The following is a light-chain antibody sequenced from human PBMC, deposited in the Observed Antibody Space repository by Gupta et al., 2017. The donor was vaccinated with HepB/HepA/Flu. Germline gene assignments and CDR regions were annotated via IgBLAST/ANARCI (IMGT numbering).Light chain of an antibody. V-gene: IGLV1-51*01. CDR3: ATWDSSRLWV. CDR2: DDD. Sequence: QSVLTQPPSVSAAPGPKVTISCSGSHSNIENNYVSWYQQFPGTAPTLLIYDDDKRPSGIPDRFSGSKSGTSATLGITGLRTGDEAEYYCATWDSSRLWVFGGGTKVTVL. J-gene: IGLJ3*02. CDR1: HSNIENNY.